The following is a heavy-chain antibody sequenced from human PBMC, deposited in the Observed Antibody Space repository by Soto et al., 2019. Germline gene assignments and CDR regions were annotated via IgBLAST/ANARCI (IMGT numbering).Heavy chain of an antibody. V-gene: IGHV1-2*02. CDR3: ARRTTEDSTLDY. Sequence: QVQLVQSGAEVKKPGASVKVSCKASGYTFIDYFIHWVRQAPGQGLAWVGWINPNSGGTNSAQKFQGRVTMTRDTSISTAYMELIRLKSDDTAVYYCARRTTEDSTLDYWGQGPLVTVSS. CDR2: INPNSGGT. J-gene: IGHJ4*02. CDR1: GYTFIDYF. D-gene: IGHD1-1*01.